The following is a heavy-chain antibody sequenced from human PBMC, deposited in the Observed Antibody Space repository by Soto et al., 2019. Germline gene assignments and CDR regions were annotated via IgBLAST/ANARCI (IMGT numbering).Heavy chain of an antibody. J-gene: IGHJ4*02. Sequence: VGSLRLSCAASGLTFNNAWMGWVRQAPGQGLEWVGHMKSKSEGETTDYAAPVKGRFTISRDDSKNTVYLQMNSLTTEDTAVYYCTAQFHFDASGYSFDLWGQGTLVTVSS. D-gene: IGHD3-22*01. CDR3: TAQFHFDASGYSFDL. CDR1: GLTFNNAW. V-gene: IGHV3-15*01. CDR2: MKSKSEGETT.